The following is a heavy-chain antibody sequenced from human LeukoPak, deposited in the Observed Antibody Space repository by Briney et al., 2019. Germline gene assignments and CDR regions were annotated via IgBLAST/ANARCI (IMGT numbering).Heavy chain of an antibody. CDR1: GFTFSNSW. CDR3: ASASGPSPGFDY. V-gene: IGHV3-74*01. Sequence: GGSLRLSCAASGFTFSNSWMHWVRQAPGKGMVWVSRINSDGSSTSYTDSVKGRFTISRDNAKNTLYLQMNSLRAEDTAVYYCASASGPSPGFDYWGQGTLVTVSS. CDR2: INSDGSST. J-gene: IGHJ4*02. D-gene: IGHD7-27*01.